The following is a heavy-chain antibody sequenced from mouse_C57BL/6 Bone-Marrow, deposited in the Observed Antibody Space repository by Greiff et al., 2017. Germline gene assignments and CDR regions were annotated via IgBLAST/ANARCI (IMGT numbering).Heavy chain of an antibody. CDR3: ASPLYDGYYSYAMDY. CDR2: IDPEDGET. V-gene: IGHV14-2*01. D-gene: IGHD2-3*01. CDR1: GFNIKDYY. J-gene: IGHJ4*01. Sequence: VQLQQSGAELVKPGASVKLSCTASGFNIKDYYMHWVKQRTEQGLEWIGRIDPEDGETKYAPKFQGKATITADTSSNTAYLQLSRLTSEDTAVYYCASPLYDGYYSYAMDYWGQGTSVTVSS.